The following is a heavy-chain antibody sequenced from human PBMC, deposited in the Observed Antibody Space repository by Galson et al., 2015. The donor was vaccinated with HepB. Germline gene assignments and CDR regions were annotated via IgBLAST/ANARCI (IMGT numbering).Heavy chain of an antibody. CDR1: GLIFSGYT. J-gene: IGHJ4*02. D-gene: IGHD4-17*01. CDR3: ARDRDYARTAGLDS. V-gene: IGHV3-30-3*01. Sequence: SLRLSCAASGLIFSGYTMRWVRQAPGKGLEWVADISYDGSYKDYAESVRGRFTISRDNSKNTLYLQMNSLRPDDTAIYYCARDRDYARTAGLDSWGQGTLVAVSS. CDR2: ISYDGSYK.